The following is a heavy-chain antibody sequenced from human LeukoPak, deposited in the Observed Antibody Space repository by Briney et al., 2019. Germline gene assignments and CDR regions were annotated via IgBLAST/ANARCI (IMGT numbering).Heavy chain of an antibody. J-gene: IGHJ6*02. V-gene: IGHV1-8*01. CDR2: MNPNSGNT. Sequence: ASVKVSCKASGYTFTSYDINWVRQAAEQGLEWMGWMNPNSGNTGYAQKFQGRVTMTRNTSISTAYMELSSLRSEDTAVYYCARRGDWPYYYGMDVWGQGTTVTVSS. CDR3: ARRGDWPYYYGMDV. CDR1: GYTFTSYD. D-gene: IGHD2-21*02.